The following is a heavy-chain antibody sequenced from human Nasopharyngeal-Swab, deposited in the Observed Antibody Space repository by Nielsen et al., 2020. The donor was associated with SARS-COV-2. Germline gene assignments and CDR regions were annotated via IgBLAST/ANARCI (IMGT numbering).Heavy chain of an antibody. Sequence: GGSLRLSCAASGFTFSSYSMNWVRQAPGKGLGWVSYISSSSSTIYYADSVKGRFTISRDNAKNSLYLQMNSLRAEDTAVYYCAKDHKMDSGGGVGYMDVWGKGTTVTVSS. J-gene: IGHJ6*03. CDR1: GFTFSSYS. CDR2: ISSSSSTI. D-gene: IGHD3-16*01. V-gene: IGHV3-48*01. CDR3: AKDHKMDSGGGVGYMDV.